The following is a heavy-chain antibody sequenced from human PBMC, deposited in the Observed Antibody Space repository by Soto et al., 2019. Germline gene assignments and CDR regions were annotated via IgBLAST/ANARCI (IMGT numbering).Heavy chain of an antibody. D-gene: IGHD6-13*01. J-gene: IGHJ6*03. CDR3: AKREREETAAGTWYYYYMDG. CDR2: ISGSGGST. Sequence: EVQLLESGGGLVQPGGSLRLSCAASGFTFSRYAMSWVRQAPGQGLEWVSAISGSGGSTYYADSVKGRFTISRDNSKNALYLQMNSLRAEDTAVYDCAKREREETAAGTWYYYYMDGWGKGTTGTVSS. CDR1: GFTFSRYA. V-gene: IGHV3-23*01.